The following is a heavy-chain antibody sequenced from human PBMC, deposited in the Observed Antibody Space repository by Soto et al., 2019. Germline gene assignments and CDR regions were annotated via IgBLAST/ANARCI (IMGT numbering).Heavy chain of an antibody. J-gene: IGHJ4*02. CDR2: INAGNGNT. D-gene: IGHD5-12*01. V-gene: IGHV1-3*01. CDR3: ARDMEMATIDYDDY. Sequence: ASVKVSCKASGYTFTSYAMHWVRQAPGQRLEWMGWINAGNGNTKYSQKFQGRVTITRDTSASTAYMELSSLRSEDTAVYYCARDMEMATIDYDDYWGQGTLVTVSS. CDR1: GYTFTSYA.